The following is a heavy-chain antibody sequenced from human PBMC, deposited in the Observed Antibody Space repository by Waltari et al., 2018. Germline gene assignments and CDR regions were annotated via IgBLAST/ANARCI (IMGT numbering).Heavy chain of an antibody. D-gene: IGHD3-16*01. CDR1: GYIFTNYT. J-gene: IGHJ4*02. CDR3: ARGIQLWGRGSWYFDN. V-gene: IGHV7-4-1*02. CDR2: DNTKTGNP. Sequence: QVQLVQSGSELKKPGASVKVSCKASGYIFTNYTMNWVRQAPGQGLEWMGCDNTKTGNPTYAQGFRGRFVFSLDTSVSTASLQSSSLKAEDTAVYYCARGIQLWGRGSWYFDNWGQGTLVTVSS.